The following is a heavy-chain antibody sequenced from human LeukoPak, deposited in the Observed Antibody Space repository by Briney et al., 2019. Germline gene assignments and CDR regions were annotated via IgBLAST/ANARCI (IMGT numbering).Heavy chain of an antibody. CDR2: IWYDGSNK. J-gene: IGHJ4*02. CDR1: GFTFSSYG. Sequence: GGSLRLSCAASGFTFSSYGMHWVRQAPGKGLEWVAVIWYDGSNKYYADSVKGRFTISKDNSKNTLYLQMNSLRAEDTAVYYCARDLGSGWYSDYWGQGTLVTVSS. CDR3: ARDLGSGWYSDY. V-gene: IGHV3-33*01. D-gene: IGHD6-19*01.